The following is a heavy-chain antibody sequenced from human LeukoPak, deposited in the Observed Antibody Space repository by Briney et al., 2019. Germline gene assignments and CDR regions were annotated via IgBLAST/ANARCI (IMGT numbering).Heavy chain of an antibody. Sequence: SETLSLTCAVYGGSFGGYYWSWIRQPPGKGLEWIGEINHSGSTNYNPSLKSRVTISVDTSKNQFSLKLSSVTAADTAVYYCARGRRSRIAARPGDAFDIWGQGTMVTVSS. V-gene: IGHV4-34*01. J-gene: IGHJ3*02. CDR1: GGSFGGYY. CDR3: ARGRRSRIAARPGDAFDI. D-gene: IGHD6-6*01. CDR2: INHSGST.